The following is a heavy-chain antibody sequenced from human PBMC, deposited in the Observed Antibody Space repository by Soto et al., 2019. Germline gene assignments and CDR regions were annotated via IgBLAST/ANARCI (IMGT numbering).Heavy chain of an antibody. V-gene: IGHV1-8*01. CDR3: VRMASSGTLNWFDH. J-gene: IGHJ5*02. CDR2: MNPNSGNT. D-gene: IGHD1-1*01. Sequence: XSVKDSFKGTGSTFMNYEISWVRQATGQGLEWMGWMNPNSGNTGYALKFQGRVSMTRNTSIYTVYLELSSLASDDTAVYYCVRMASSGTLNWFDHWGQGTLVTVSS. CDR1: GSTFMNYE.